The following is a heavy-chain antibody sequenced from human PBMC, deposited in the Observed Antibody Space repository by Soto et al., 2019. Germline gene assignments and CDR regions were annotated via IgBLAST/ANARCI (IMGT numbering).Heavy chain of an antibody. CDR2: ISGSGGST. Sequence: GGSLRLSCAASGFTFSSYAMSWVRQAPGKGLEWVSAISGSGGSTYYADSVKGRFTISRDNSKNTLYLQMNSLRAEDTAVYYCAKEGLLNDYIWGSYPQRLYFQHWGQGTLVTVSS. CDR1: GFTFSSYA. V-gene: IGHV3-23*01. D-gene: IGHD3-16*02. CDR3: AKEGLLNDYIWGSYPQRLYFQH. J-gene: IGHJ1*01.